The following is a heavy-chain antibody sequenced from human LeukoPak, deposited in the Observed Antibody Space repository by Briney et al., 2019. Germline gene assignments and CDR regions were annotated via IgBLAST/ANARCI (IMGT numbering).Heavy chain of an antibody. Sequence: PSETLSLTCTVSGGSISSYYWSWIRQPAGKGLEWIGRIYTSGSTNYNPSLKSRVTMSVDTSKNQFSLKLSSVTAADTAVYYCARSADHSSGYWGAFDIWGQGTMVTVSS. V-gene: IGHV4-4*07. CDR2: IYTSGST. CDR1: GGSISSYY. D-gene: IGHD3-22*01. CDR3: ARSADHSSGYWGAFDI. J-gene: IGHJ3*02.